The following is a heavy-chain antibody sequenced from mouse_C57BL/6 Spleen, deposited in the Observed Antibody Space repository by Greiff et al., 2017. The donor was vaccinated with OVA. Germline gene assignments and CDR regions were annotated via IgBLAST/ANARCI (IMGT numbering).Heavy chain of an antibody. D-gene: IGHD1-1*01. CDR3: ARGGITTVVADAMDY. J-gene: IGHJ4*01. V-gene: IGHV1-50*01. CDR2: IDPSDSYT. CDR1: GYTFTSYW. Sequence: QVQLKQSGAELVKPGASVKLSCKASGYTFTSYWMQWVKQRPGQGLEWIGEIDPSDSYTNYNQKFKGKATLTVDTSSSTAYMQLSSLTSEDSAVYYCARGGITTVVADAMDYWGQGTSVTVSS.